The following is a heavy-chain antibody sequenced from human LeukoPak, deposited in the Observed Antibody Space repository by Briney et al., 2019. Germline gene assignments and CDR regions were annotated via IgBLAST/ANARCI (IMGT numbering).Heavy chain of an antibody. D-gene: IGHD2-2*01. V-gene: IGHV3-48*02. CDR1: GFTFSSYS. CDR3: ARGTQPPSEDIVVVPAPIAYYYYGMDV. J-gene: IGHJ6*02. Sequence: PGGSLRLSCAASGFTFSSYSMNWVRQAPGKGLEWVSHITASGIAMFYADSVKGRFTISRDNAKNSLYLQMNRLRDEDTAVYSCARGTQPPSEDIVVVPAPIAYYYYGMDVWGQGTTVTVSS. CDR2: ITASGIAM.